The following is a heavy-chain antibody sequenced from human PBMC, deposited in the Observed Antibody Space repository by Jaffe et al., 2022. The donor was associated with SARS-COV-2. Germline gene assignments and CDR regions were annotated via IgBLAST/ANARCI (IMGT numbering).Heavy chain of an antibody. CDR1: GFTFDDYA. Sequence: EVQLVESGGGLVQPGRSLRLSCAASGFTFDDYAMHWVRQAPGKGLEWVSGISWNSGSIGYADSVKGRFTISRDNAKNSLYLQMNSLRAEDTALYYCAKDMGPRTVTMGDYWGQGTLVTVSS. J-gene: IGHJ4*02. D-gene: IGHD4-17*01. CDR2: ISWNSGSI. V-gene: IGHV3-9*01. CDR3: AKDMGPRTVTMGDY.